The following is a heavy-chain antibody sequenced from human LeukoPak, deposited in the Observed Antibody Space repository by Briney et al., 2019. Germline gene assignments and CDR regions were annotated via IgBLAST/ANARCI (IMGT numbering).Heavy chain of an antibody. CDR1: GGSISSGGYY. Sequence: SETLSLTRTVSGGSISSGGYYWSWIRQHPGKGLEWIGYIYYSGSTYYNPSLKSRVTISVDTSKNQFSLKLSSVTAADTAVYYCAGVPILHTAFDIWGQGTMVTVSS. V-gene: IGHV4-31*03. D-gene: IGHD3-3*01. J-gene: IGHJ3*02. CDR3: AGVPILHTAFDI. CDR2: IYYSGST.